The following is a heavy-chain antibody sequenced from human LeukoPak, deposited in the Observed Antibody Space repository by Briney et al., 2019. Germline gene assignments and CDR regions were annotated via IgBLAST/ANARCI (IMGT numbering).Heavy chain of an antibody. CDR3: ARVGGYSYGFRWFDP. CDR1: GYTVTGYY. Sequence: ASVKVSCKASGYTVTGYYMHWVRQAPGQGLEWMGWINPNSGGTNYAQKFQGRVTMTRDTSISTAYMELSRLSSDDTAVYYCARVGGYSYGFRWFDPWGQGTLVTVSS. J-gene: IGHJ5*02. CDR2: INPNSGGT. D-gene: IGHD5-18*01. V-gene: IGHV1-2*02.